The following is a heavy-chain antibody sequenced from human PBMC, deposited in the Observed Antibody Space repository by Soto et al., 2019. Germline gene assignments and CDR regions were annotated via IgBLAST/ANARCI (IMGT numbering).Heavy chain of an antibody. D-gene: IGHD2-2*01. V-gene: IGHV4-31*03. CDR1: GGSISSGGYY. CDR3: ASGHGYCSSASRGGDYYYMDV. J-gene: IGHJ6*03. CDR2: IYYSGST. Sequence: QVQLQESGPGLVKPSQTLSLTCTVSGGSISSGGYYWSWIRQHPGKGLEWIGYIYYSGSTYYNPSLKSRVTIAVDTSKSQFSRKLSPVTAADTAVYYCASGHGYCSSASRGGDYYYMDVWGKGTTVTVSS.